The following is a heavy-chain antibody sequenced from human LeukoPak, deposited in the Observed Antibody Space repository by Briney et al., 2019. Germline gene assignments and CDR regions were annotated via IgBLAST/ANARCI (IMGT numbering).Heavy chain of an antibody. CDR2: INHSGST. V-gene: IGHV4-34*01. CDR3: AKTAMVTSSRSNWFDP. CDR1: GGSFSGYY. Sequence: NPSETLSLTCAVYGGSFSGYYWSWIRQPPGKGLEWIGEINHSGSTNYNPSLKSRVTISVDTSKNQFSRKLSSVTAADTAVYYCAKTAMVTSSRSNWFDPWGQGTLVTVSS. J-gene: IGHJ5*02. D-gene: IGHD5-18*01.